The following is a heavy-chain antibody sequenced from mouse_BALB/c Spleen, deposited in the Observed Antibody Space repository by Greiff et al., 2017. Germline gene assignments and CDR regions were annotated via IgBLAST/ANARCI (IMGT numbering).Heavy chain of an antibody. CDR2: IDPENGTN. J-gene: IGHJ3*01. CDR1: GFNIKDYS. CDR3: ALLIPSVVTPLAY. V-gene: IGHV14-1*02. D-gene: IGHD1-1*01. Sequence: EVHLVESGAELVRPGALVKLSCTASGFNIKDYSMPWVQQRPEQGLEWIGWIDPENGTNIYDPKFQGKASITADTTSNTAHLQRSSLTSEDTVVYYCALLIPSVVTPLAYWGQGTLVTVSA.